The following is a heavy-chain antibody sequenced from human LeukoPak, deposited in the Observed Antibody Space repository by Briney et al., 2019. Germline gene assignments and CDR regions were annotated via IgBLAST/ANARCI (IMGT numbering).Heavy chain of an antibody. J-gene: IGHJ6*02. V-gene: IGHV3-7*03. CDR2: IKQDGSEK. D-gene: IGHD4-17*01. CDR3: ARDSTVTLSYGMDV. CDR1: GFTISTYW. Sequence: PGGSLRLSCAASGFTISTYWMTWVRQAPGKGLEWVANIKQDGSEKYYVDFVKGRFTISRDNAKNSLYLQMNSLRAEDSAVYYCARDSTVTLSYGMDVWGQGTTVTVS.